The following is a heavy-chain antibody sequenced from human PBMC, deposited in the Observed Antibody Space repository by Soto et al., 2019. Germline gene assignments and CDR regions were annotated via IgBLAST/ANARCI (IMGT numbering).Heavy chain of an antibody. J-gene: IGHJ6*02. V-gene: IGHV7-4-1*01. CDR3: AMDVDSSSSYHYYYGMDG. D-gene: IGHD6-13*01. CDR1: GYTFTSYS. CDR2: INPDTGNP. Sequence: ASVKVSCKASGYTFTSYSIHWVRQAPGQGLECMAWINPDTGNPTYAQCFTGRFVFSLDTSFSTAYLQICSLKSEDTAVYYCAMDVDSSSSYHYYYGMDGWGQGTTVTVSS.